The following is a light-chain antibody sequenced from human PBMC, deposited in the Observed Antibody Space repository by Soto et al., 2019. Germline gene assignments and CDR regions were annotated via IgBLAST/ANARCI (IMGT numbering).Light chain of an antibody. Sequence: DIQMTQSPSSQSASVGDRVTITCRASQSISSYLNWYQQKPGKAPNLLIYAASSLQSGVSSRFSGSGSGTDFTLTISSLQPEDCGIYYCQQTYSTPRTFGQGTKVEIK. CDR1: QSISSY. J-gene: IGKJ1*01. CDR2: AAS. V-gene: IGKV1-39*01. CDR3: QQTYSTPRT.